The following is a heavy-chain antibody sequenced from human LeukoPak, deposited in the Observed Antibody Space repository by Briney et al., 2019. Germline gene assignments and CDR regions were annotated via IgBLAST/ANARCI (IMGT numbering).Heavy chain of an antibody. J-gene: IGHJ3*02. D-gene: IGHD1-14*01. CDR1: GFSFSNYA. CDR2: SYSDSNT. Sequence: GGSLRLSCVASGFSFSNYAINWVRQAPGKGLEWVSISYSDSNTNYADSVKGRFTISRDTSQNTLSLQMNSLRAEDTAVYYCVRKNRDFNAAFDIWGQGTVVTVSS. CDR3: VRKNRDFNAAFDI. V-gene: IGHV3-23*01.